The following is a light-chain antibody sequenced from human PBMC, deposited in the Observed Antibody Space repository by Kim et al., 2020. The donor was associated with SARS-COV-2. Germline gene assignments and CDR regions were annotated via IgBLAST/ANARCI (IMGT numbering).Light chain of an antibody. CDR3: QQRSNWPIT. CDR1: QNIGIY. J-gene: IGKJ5*01. Sequence: LSPGERATLSCRASQNIGIYLAWYQQKPGQAPRLLIYHASNRATGIPVRFSGSGSGTDFTLTISSLEPEDFAVYYCQQRSNWPITFGQGTRLEIK. CDR2: HAS. V-gene: IGKV3-11*01.